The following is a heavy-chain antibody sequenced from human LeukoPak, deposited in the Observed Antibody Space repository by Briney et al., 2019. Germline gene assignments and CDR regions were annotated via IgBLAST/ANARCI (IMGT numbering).Heavy chain of an antibody. CDR2: ISAYNGNT. CDR1: GYTFTGYG. Sequence: GASVKVSCKASGYTFTGYGISWVRQAPGQGLEGRGWISAYNGNTNYAQKLQGSVTMTTDTSTSTAYMELRSLRSDDTAVYYCARESYPGGDWSIDYWGQGTLVTVSS. J-gene: IGHJ4*02. CDR3: ARESYPGGDWSIDY. D-gene: IGHD2-21*02. V-gene: IGHV1-18*01.